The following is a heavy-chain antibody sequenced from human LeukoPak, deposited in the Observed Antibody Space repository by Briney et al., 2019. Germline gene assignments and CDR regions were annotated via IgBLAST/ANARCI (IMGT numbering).Heavy chain of an antibody. Sequence: GGSLTLSCAASGFTLSSYWMSWVRQAPAKGLDWVANIKQDGSEKYYLDSVKGRFTITRDNAKNSLYLQMNSLRAEDTAVYYCARDPPDYYDSSESHYWGQGTLVTVSS. CDR3: ARDPPDYYDSSESHY. J-gene: IGHJ4*02. D-gene: IGHD3-22*01. CDR2: IKQDGSEK. V-gene: IGHV3-7*01. CDR1: GFTLSSYW.